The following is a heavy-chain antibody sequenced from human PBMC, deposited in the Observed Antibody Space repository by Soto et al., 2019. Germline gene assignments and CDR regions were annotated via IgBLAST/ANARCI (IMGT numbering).Heavy chain of an antibody. D-gene: IGHD4-17*01. V-gene: IGHV1-46*03. CDR2: INPSGGSK. CDR3: ASFFYGDYVYFDY. J-gene: IGHJ4*02. Sequence: ASVKVSCKASGYTFTSYYMHWVRQAPGQGLEWMGIINPSGGSKSYAQKFQGSVSMTRETSTSTVFMVLSSLRSYCSAVYYCASFFYGDYVYFDYWSQGTLVTVSS. CDR1: GYTFTSYY.